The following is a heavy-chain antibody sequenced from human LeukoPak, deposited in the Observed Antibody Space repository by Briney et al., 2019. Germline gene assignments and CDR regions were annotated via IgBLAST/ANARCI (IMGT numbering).Heavy chain of an antibody. CDR3: ATGAFCGGDCFDYMDV. CDR2: INHSGST. D-gene: IGHD2-21*02. V-gene: IGHV4-34*01. Sequence: PSETLSLTCAVYGGSFSGYYWSWTRQPPGKGLEWLGEINHSGSTNYNPSLKSRVTTSVDTSKNQFSLKLSSVTAADTAVYYCATGAFCGGDCFDYMDVWGKGTTVTVSS. J-gene: IGHJ6*03. CDR1: GGSFSGYY.